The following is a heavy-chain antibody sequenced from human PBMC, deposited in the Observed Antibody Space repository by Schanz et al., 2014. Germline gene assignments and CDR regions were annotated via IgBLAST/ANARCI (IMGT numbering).Heavy chain of an antibody. J-gene: IGHJ5*02. CDR3: ARAGYDADNWFDP. V-gene: IGHV3-33*08. Sequence: VQLVESGGGVVQPGRSLRLSCAASGFTFSSYALHWVRQAPGKGLEWVAGISGSGTTTYYAASVKGRFTISRDNSKNTLYLQMNSLRAEDTAVYYCARAGYDADNWFDPWGQGTLVTVSS. CDR2: ISGSGTTT. D-gene: IGHD2-2*01. CDR1: GFTFSSYA.